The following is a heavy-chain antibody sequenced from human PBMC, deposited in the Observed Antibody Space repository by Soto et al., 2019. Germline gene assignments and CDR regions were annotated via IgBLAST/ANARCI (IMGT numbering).Heavy chain of an antibody. J-gene: IGHJ6*02. D-gene: IGHD2-8*01. CDR2: IRSKAYGGTT. CDR3: TRGTSHGGYYYYGMDV. Sequence: GGSLRLSCTASGFTFGDYAMSWFRQAPGKGLEWVGFIRSKAYGGTTEYAASVKGRFTISRDDSESIAYLQMNSLKTEDTAVYYCTRGTSHGGYYYYGMDVWGQGTTVTVSS. V-gene: IGHV3-49*03. CDR1: GFTFGDYA.